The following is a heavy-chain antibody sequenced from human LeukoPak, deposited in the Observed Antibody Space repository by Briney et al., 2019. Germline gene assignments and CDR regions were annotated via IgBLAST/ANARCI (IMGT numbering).Heavy chain of an antibody. CDR2: ISSSGSTI. J-gene: IGHJ4*02. V-gene: IGHV3-48*04. CDR3: ARGGLGSWTFDS. Sequence: GGSLRLSCAASGFIFSTYSMNWVRQAPGKGLEWVSYISSSGSTIYYADSVKGRFAISRDNAKYSLYLQMNSLRAEDTAVYYCARGGLGSWTFDSWGQGTLVTVSS. CDR1: GFIFSTYS. D-gene: IGHD1-26*01.